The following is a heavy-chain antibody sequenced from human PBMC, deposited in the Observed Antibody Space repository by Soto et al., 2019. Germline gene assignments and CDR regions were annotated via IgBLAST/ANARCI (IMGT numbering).Heavy chain of an antibody. CDR2: INSDGSST. D-gene: IGHD6-19*01. V-gene: IGHV3-74*01. J-gene: IGHJ3*02. Sequence: GESLKISCAASGFTFSSYWMHWVRQAPGKGLVWVSRINSDGSSTSYADSVKGRFTISRDNAKNTLYLQMNSLRAEDTAVYYCAREGIAVAGTGAFDIWGQGTMVTVSS. CDR1: GFTFSSYW. CDR3: AREGIAVAGTGAFDI.